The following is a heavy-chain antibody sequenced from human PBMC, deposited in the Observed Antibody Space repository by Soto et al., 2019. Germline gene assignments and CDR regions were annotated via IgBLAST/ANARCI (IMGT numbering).Heavy chain of an antibody. CDR3: TREKFDP. V-gene: IGHV3-74*01. Sequence: VQLVESGGGLVQPGGSLRLSCAASGFTFSSYWMHWVRQAPRKGLVWVSRIKTDGSSTNYADSVKGRFTISRDNAKNMLYLQMNSLRPEDTAVYYCTREKFDPWGQGTLVTVSS. CDR2: IKTDGSST. J-gene: IGHJ5*02. CDR1: GFTFSSYW.